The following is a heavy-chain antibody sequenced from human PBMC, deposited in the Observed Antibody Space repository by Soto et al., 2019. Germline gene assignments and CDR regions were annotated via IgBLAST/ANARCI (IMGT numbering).Heavy chain of an antibody. CDR1: GFTLSMYS. V-gene: IGHV3-7*03. Sequence: DVHLEESGGGLVQPGESLRLSCEVSGFTLSMYSMSWVRQAPGKGLEWVAKIPQEGSDGHYVDSVKGRFTISRDNAKNSVYLQMNSLRADDPAVYYCARDQLILPAHDFFYGSDVWGQGAKVTVSS. D-gene: IGHD2-21*02. J-gene: IGHJ6*02. CDR2: IPQEGSDG. CDR3: ARDQLILPAHDFFYGSDV.